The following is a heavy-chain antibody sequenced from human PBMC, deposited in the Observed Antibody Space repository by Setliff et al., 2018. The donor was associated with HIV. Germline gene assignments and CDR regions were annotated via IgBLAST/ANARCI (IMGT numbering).Heavy chain of an antibody. CDR2: IKQDGSAK. D-gene: IGHD3-22*01. Sequence: PGESLKISCVASGFTFSNYWVSWVRQAPGKGLEWVANIKQDGSAKFYVDSVEGRFTISRDNAQNSLYLQMNSLRAEDTAVYYCVRRGGGYEDSSGYLWAHDYWGQGTLVTDSS. CDR1: GFTFSNYW. V-gene: IGHV3-7*01. J-gene: IGHJ4*02. CDR3: VRRGGGYEDSSGYLWAHDY.